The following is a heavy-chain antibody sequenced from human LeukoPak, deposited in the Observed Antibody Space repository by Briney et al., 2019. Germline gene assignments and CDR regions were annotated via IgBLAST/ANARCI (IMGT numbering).Heavy chain of an antibody. CDR2: IYYSGIT. D-gene: IGHD3-22*01. CDR3: ARSADSSDYHPPDY. Sequence: SETLSLTCTVSGDSVSSSSYYWGWVRQPPGKGLQWIGTIYYSGITYYNPFLKSRVTISVDTSKNQFSLKLRSVTAADAAVYYCARSADSSDYHPPDYWGQGTLVTVSS. V-gene: IGHV4-39*01. CDR1: GDSVSSSSYY. J-gene: IGHJ4*02.